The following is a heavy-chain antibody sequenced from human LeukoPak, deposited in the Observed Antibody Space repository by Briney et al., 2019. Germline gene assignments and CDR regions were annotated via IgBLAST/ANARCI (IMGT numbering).Heavy chain of an antibody. CDR3: ARATYYYDSSGYSYYYYGMDV. CDR1: GGSISSNY. CDR2: IYYSGST. J-gene: IGHJ6*02. D-gene: IGHD3-22*01. V-gene: IGHV4-59*01. Sequence: SETLSLTCSVSGGSISSNYWSWLRQPPGKGLEWIGYIYYSGSTNYNPSLKSRVTISVDTSKNQFSLKLSSVTAADTAVYYCARATYYYDSSGYSYYYYGMDVWGQGTTVTVSS.